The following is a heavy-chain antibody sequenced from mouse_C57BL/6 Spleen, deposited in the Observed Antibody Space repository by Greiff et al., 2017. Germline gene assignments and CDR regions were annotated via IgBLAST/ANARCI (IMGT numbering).Heavy chain of an antibody. CDR1: GYTFTSYW. CDR3: ARSNYYGSSGDYAMDY. CDR2: IHPNSGST. J-gene: IGHJ4*01. Sequence: QVQLQQPGAELVKPGASVKLSCKASGYTFTSYWMHWVKQRPGQGLEWIGMIHPNSGSTNYNEKFKSKATLTVDKSSSTAYMQLSSLTSEDSAVXYCARSNYYGSSGDYAMDYWGQGTSVTVSS. V-gene: IGHV1-64*01. D-gene: IGHD1-1*01.